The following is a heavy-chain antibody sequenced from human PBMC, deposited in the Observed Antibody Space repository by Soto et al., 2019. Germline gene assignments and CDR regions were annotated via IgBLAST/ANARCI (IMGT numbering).Heavy chain of an antibody. V-gene: IGHV1-8*01. Sequence: ASVKVSCKASGYTFTSYDINWVRQATGQGLEWMGWMNPDSGNTGYAQKFQGRVTMTSNTSINTAYMELSSLKASDTAMYYCASRSQGLDYWGQGTLVTVSS. CDR2: MNPDSGNT. J-gene: IGHJ4*02. CDR3: ASRSQGLDY. D-gene: IGHD6-13*01. CDR1: GYTFTSYD.